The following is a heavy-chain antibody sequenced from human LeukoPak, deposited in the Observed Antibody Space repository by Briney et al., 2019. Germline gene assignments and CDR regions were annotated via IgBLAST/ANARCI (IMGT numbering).Heavy chain of an antibody. CDR1: GFTFSSYW. CDR3: IRGTVGAPGNDY. CDR2: IHTDGSFT. D-gene: IGHD1-26*01. V-gene: IGHV3-74*01. Sequence: GGSLRLSCAPSGFTFSSYWMHWVRQAPGKGLVWVSRIHTDGSFTSYADSVRGRFTISRDNAKNTLYLQMSSLRAEDTAVYYCIRGTVGAPGNDYWGQGTLVTVSS. J-gene: IGHJ4*02.